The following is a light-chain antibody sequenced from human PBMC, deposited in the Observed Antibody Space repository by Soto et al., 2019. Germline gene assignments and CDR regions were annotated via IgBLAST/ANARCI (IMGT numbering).Light chain of an antibody. V-gene: IGKV1-39*01. CDR1: QNIDMY. J-gene: IGKJ4*01. CDR3: QQVNVYPST. Sequence: DIHMTQSPSSLSASVGDTVTITCRASQNIDMYLNWYQQKPGKAPRVLISGASNLQSGVPSRFSGGGSGTDFTLTISSLQPEDFATYYCQQVNVYPSTFGGGTKVDIK. CDR2: GAS.